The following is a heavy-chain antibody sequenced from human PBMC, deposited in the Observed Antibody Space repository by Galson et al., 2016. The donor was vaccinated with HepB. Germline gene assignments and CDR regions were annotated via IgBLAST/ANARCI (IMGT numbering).Heavy chain of an antibody. CDR3: ARAWGSRLTPSNWYFDL. CDR1: GGSVSSGGFS. D-gene: IGHD3-16*01. Sequence: LSLTCAVSGGSVSSGGFSWSWIRQPPGEGLEWIGYIYYSGSTYYNPSLKSRVTISIDRSKNQFSLKLSSVTAADTAVYFCARAWGSRLTPSNWYFDLWGRGTLVSVSS. V-gene: IGHV4-30-2*01. CDR2: IYYSGST. J-gene: IGHJ2*01.